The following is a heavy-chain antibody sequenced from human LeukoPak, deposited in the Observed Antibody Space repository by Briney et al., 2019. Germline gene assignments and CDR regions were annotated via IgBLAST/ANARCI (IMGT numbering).Heavy chain of an antibody. CDR2: IYYSGST. V-gene: IGHV4-31*03. D-gene: IGHD4-17*01. Sequence: PSETLSLTCTVSGGSISSGGYYWSWIRQHTGKGLEWIGYIYYSGSTYYNPSLKSRVTISVDTSKNQFSLKLSSVTAADTAVCYCARDRATVTTSYAIDVWGQGTTVTVSS. CDR3: ARDRATVTTSYAIDV. J-gene: IGHJ6*02. CDR1: GGSISSGGYY.